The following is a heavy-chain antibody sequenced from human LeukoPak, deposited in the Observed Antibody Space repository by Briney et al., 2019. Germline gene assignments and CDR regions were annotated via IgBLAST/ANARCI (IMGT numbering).Heavy chain of an antibody. Sequence: GGSLRLSCAASGFTFSSYSMNWVRQAPGKGLEWVSSISSSSSYIYYADSVKGRFTISRDNAKNSLYLQMNSLRAEDTAVYYCARDLRQQLRNYYYGMDVWGQGTTVTVSS. D-gene: IGHD6-13*01. CDR1: GFTFSSYS. CDR2: ISSSSSYI. V-gene: IGHV3-21*01. CDR3: ARDLRQQLRNYYYGMDV. J-gene: IGHJ6*02.